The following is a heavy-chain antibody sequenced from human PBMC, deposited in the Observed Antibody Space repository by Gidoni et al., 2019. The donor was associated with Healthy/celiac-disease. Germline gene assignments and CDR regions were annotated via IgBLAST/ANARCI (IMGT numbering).Heavy chain of an antibody. V-gene: IGHV1-24*01. J-gene: IGHJ4*02. D-gene: IGHD3-3*01. CDR1: GYTLTELT. Sequence: QVQRVPSGAEVQKPGASVKDSCKVYGYTLTELTMHCVRQATGQGIEWMGGFDPEDGETIYAQKFQGRVTMTEDTSTDKAYMELSSLRSEDTAVYYCATYDFWSGYYALDYWGQGTLVTVSS. CDR3: ATYDFWSGYYALDY. CDR2: FDPEDGET.